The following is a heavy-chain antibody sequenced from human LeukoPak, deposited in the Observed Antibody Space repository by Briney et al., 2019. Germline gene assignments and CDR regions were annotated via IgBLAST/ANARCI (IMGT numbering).Heavy chain of an antibody. CDR1: GYTFTTYS. J-gene: IGHJ4*02. V-gene: IGHV1-18*04. D-gene: IGHD5-18*01. Sequence: GASVKVSCKASGYTFTTYSITWVRQAPGQGLQWVGWISPYNGNTNYAQKFQDRVTMTTATSTSTAYMELRSLISDDTAVYYCARSNVDTSMTQFDYWGQGTLVTVSS. CDR2: ISPYNGNT. CDR3: ARSNVDTSMTQFDY.